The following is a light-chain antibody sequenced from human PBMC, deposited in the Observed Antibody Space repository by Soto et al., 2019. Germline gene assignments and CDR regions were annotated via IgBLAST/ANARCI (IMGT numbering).Light chain of an antibody. CDR3: QSYESSSLRGYV. Sequence: QSVLTQPPSVSGAPGQRVTISCTGSSSNIGAGYDVHWYQQLPGTAPKLLIYANINRPSGVPDRFSGSKSGISASLAITGLQAEDEADYYCQSYESSSLRGYVFGSGTKVTVL. V-gene: IGLV1-40*01. CDR2: ANI. J-gene: IGLJ1*01. CDR1: SSNIGAGYD.